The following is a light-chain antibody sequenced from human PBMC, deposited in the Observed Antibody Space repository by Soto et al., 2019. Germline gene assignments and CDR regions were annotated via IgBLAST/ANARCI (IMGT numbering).Light chain of an antibody. J-gene: IGKJ4*01. Sequence: EIVLTQSPGTLSLSPGERATLSCRASESVSDNYLAWYQQRSGQAPRLVIYGASSRASAVPDRFRGSGSGADFTLTISRLEPEDCAVDDCQQYGSSPLTFGGGTKVEIK. V-gene: IGKV3-20*01. CDR3: QQYGSSPLT. CDR2: GAS. CDR1: ESVSDNY.